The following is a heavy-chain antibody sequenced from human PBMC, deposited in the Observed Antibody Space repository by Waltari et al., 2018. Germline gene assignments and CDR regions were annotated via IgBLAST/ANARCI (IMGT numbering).Heavy chain of an antibody. Sequence: EVQLVESGGGLVQPGRSLRLSCAASGFNFDNYAMHWVRQAPGKGLEWVSGISLNSGSVGYADSVKGRLTISRDNSKNPLDLQMNSLRAEDTAVYYCARERGAGGYPVDYWGQGTLVTVSS. CDR1: GFNFDNYA. CDR3: ARERGAGGYPVDY. V-gene: IGHV3-9*01. J-gene: IGHJ4*02. CDR2: ISLNSGSV. D-gene: IGHD5-18*01.